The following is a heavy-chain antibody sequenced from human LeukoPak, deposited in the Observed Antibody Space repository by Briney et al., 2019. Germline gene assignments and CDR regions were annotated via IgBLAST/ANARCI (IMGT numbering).Heavy chain of an antibody. CDR2: IYYSGST. D-gene: IGHD4-17*01. Sequence: PSETLSLTRTVSGGSISSYYWSWIRQPPGKGLEWIGYIYYSGSTNYNPSLKSRVTISVDTSKNQFSLKLSSVTAADTAVYYCARSMTTVTTELDYWGQGTLVTVSS. J-gene: IGHJ4*02. V-gene: IGHV4-59*01. CDR1: GGSISSYY. CDR3: ARSMTTVTTELDY.